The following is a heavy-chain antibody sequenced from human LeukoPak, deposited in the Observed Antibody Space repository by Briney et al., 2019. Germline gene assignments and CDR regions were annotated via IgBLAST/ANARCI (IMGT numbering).Heavy chain of an antibody. CDR2: ISGSGGST. CDR3: VKSSQRWLRANFDY. CDR1: GFTFSSYA. V-gene: IGHV3-23*01. Sequence: PGGSLRLSCAASGFTFSSYAMSWVRQAPGKGLEWVSAISGSGGSTYYADSVKGRFTISRDNSKNTLYLQMNSLRAEDTAVYYCVKSSQRWLRANFDYWGQGTLVTVSS. D-gene: IGHD5-12*01. J-gene: IGHJ4*02.